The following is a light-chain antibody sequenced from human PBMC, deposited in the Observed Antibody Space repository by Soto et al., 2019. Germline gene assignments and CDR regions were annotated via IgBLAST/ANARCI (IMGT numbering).Light chain of an antibody. V-gene: IGKV1-9*01. CDR1: QGISSF. Sequence: DIQLTQSPSFLSASVGDRVTITCRASQGISSFLAWYQQKPGGTPKLLIYAASTLQSGVTSRFSGSGSGTDFTLTITSQQPEDFATYYCQQLHTYPYSFGQGTKLEIK. J-gene: IGKJ2*01. CDR2: AAS. CDR3: QQLHTYPYS.